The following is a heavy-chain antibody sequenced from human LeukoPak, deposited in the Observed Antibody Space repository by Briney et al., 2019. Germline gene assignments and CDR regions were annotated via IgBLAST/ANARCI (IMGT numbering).Heavy chain of an antibody. CDR2: IYYSVNT. Sequence: SETLSLTCTVSGCSVRITTYYWVWIRQPPGKGLEWIGSIYYSVNTYYNPSIKSLLTISVDATKNQFSLKLSSVIAANTAEYYCARPTVEVTLDGFDIWGQGTMVTVSS. V-gene: IGHV4-39*01. J-gene: IGHJ3*02. D-gene: IGHD1-26*01. CDR3: ARPTVEVTLDGFDI. CDR1: GCSVRITTYY.